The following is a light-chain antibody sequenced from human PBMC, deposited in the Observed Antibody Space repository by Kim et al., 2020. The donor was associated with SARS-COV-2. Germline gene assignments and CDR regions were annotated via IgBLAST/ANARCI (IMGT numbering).Light chain of an antibody. V-gene: IGKV1-5*03. CDR2: KAS. J-gene: IGKJ5*01. Sequence: DIQMTQFPSTLSASVGDRVTITCRASQSISKWLAWHQQKPGKAPKVLIYKASSLESGVPSRFSGSGSGTEFTLTINSLQPDDFATYYCQQYNEYPITLGQGTRLEIK. CDR1: QSISKW. CDR3: QQYNEYPIT.